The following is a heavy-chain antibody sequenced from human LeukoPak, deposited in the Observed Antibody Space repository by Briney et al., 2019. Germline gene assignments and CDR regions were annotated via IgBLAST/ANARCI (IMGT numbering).Heavy chain of an antibody. V-gene: IGHV1-8*01. CDR2: MNPNSGDT. CDR3: ARSRGSCYSCGDY. CDR1: GYTFTNYD. J-gene: IGHJ4*02. D-gene: IGHD2-15*01. Sequence: ASVKVSCKASGYTFTNYDINWERQATGQGLEWMGWMNPNSGDTGYAQKFQGRVTMTRNTSITAAYMELSSLRSEDTAVYYCARSRGSCYSCGDYWGQGTLVTVSS.